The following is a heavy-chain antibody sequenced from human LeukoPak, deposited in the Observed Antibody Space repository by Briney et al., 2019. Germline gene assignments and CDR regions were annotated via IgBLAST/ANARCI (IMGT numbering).Heavy chain of an antibody. J-gene: IGHJ6*02. CDR3: ARGSGVRNYYYYGMDV. CDR2: INHSGST. CDR1: GGSFSGYY. D-gene: IGHD2-8*02. Sequence: SETLSLTCAVYGGSFSGYYRSWIRQPPGKGLEWIGEINHSGSTNYNPSLKSRVTISVDTSKNQFSLKLSSVTAADTAVYYCARGSGVRNYYYYGMDVWGQGTTVTVSS. V-gene: IGHV4-34*01.